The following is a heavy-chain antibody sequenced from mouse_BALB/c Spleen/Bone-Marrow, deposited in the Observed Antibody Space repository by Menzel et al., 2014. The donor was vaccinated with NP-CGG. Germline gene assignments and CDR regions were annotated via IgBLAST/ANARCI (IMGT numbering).Heavy chain of an antibody. Sequence: VQVVESGAELARPGASVKLSCKASGYTFTSYWMQWVKQRPGQGLEWIGAIYPGDGDTRYTQKFKGKATLTADKSSSTAYMQLSSLASEDSAVYYCARGYPSDYWGRGTTLTVSS. J-gene: IGHJ2*01. D-gene: IGHD3-2*02. CDR1: GYTFTSYW. CDR2: IYPGDGDT. V-gene: IGHV1-87*01. CDR3: ARGYPSDY.